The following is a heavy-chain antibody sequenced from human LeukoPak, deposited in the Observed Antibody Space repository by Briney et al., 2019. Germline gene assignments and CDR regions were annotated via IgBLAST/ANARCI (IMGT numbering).Heavy chain of an antibody. Sequence: PSETLSLTCTVSGGSISSYYWSWIRQPPGKGLECIGYIHYTGSTNYKPSLKSRVTISVDTSKNQFSLKLNSVTAADTAVYYCARGGYYGSGNDFRFDPWGQGTLVTVSS. J-gene: IGHJ5*02. CDR3: ARGGYYGSGNDFRFDP. V-gene: IGHV4-59*01. CDR2: IHYTGST. CDR1: GGSISSYY. D-gene: IGHD3-10*01.